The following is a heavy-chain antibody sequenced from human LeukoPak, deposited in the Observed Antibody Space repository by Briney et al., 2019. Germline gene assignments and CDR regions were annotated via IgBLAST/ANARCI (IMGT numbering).Heavy chain of an antibody. V-gene: IGHV3-23*01. CDR2: ISGSGGST. CDR1: GFTFSSYG. J-gene: IGHJ6*03. CDR3: AKDHHSSSWYYYYMDV. D-gene: IGHD6-13*01. Sequence: GGSLRLSCAASGFTFSSYGMSWVRQAPGKGLEWVSAISGSGGSTYYADSVKGRFTISRDNSKNTLYLQMNSLRAEDTAVYYCAKDHHSSSWYYYYMDVWGKGTTVTISS.